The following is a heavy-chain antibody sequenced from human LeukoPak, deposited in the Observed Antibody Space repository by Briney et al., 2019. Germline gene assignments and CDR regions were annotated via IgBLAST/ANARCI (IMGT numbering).Heavy chain of an antibody. Sequence: PSETLSLTCSVSGGPLSTYTWSWVRQSPGKGLEWIGYIYHGGTTNYSPSLKSRATISAHTARNKFSLRLRSVTAADTAIYSCARDTSVGSGMQYWGQGTLVSVSS. V-gene: IGHV4-59*01. J-gene: IGHJ4*02. D-gene: IGHD3-10*01. CDR2: IYHGGTT. CDR1: GGPLSTYT. CDR3: ARDTSVGSGMQY.